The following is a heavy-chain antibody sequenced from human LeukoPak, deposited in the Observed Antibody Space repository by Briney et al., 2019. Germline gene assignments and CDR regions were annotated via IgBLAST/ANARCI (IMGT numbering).Heavy chain of an antibody. Sequence: PGGSLRLSCAASGFTFSEYYMSWIRQAPGKGLEWVSYISSSSSYTNYADSVKGRFTISRDNAKNLLYLQMNSLRAEDTAVYYCARGIVATNYYFDYWGQGTLVTVSS. D-gene: IGHD4/OR15-4a*01. CDR2: ISSSSSYT. J-gene: IGHJ4*02. CDR3: ARGIVATNYYFDY. CDR1: GFTFSEYY. V-gene: IGHV3-11*03.